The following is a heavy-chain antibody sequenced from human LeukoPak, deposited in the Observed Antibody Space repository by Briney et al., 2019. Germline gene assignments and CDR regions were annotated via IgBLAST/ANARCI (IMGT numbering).Heavy chain of an antibody. Sequence: PSETLSLTCTVSGGSISSYYWSWIRQPPGKGLEWIGYIYYSGSTNYNPSLKSRVTISVDTSKNQFSLKLSSVTAADTAVYYCATSLLGYSNHYYYGMDFWGQGTMVTVSS. J-gene: IGHJ6*02. V-gene: IGHV4-59*08. CDR1: GGSISSYY. CDR3: ATSLLGYSNHYYYGMDF. D-gene: IGHD4-11*01. CDR2: IYYSGST.